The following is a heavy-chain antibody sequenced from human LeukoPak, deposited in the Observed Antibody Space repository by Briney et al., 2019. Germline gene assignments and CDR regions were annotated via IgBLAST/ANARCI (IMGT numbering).Heavy chain of an antibody. J-gene: IGHJ6*03. CDR1: GYTFTSYG. CDR3: ARESRYQLLYDYYYYYMDV. Sequence: ASVKVSCKASGYTFTSYGISWVRQAPGQGLEWMGWISAYNGNTNYAQKLQGRVTMTTDTSTSTAYMELRSLRSADTAVYYCARESRYQLLYDYYYYYMDVRGKGTTVTVSS. V-gene: IGHV1-18*01. CDR2: ISAYNGNT. D-gene: IGHD2-2*02.